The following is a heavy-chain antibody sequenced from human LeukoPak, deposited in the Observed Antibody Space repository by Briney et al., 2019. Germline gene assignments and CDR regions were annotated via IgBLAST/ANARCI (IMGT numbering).Heavy chain of an antibody. CDR2: IYYSGST. J-gene: IGHJ6*03. CDR1: GGSISSSSYY. V-gene: IGHV4-61*01. D-gene: IGHD3-22*01. CDR3: ARGVDDSSGYYSSGMDYMDV. Sequence: SETLSLTCTVSGGSISSSSYYWSWIRQPPGKGLEWIGYIYYSGSTNYNPSLKSRVTISVDTSKNQFSLKLSSVTAADTAVYYCARGVDDSSGYYSSGMDYMDVWGKGTTVTVSS.